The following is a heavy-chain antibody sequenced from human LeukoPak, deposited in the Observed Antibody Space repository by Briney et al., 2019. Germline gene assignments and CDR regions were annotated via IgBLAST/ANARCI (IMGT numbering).Heavy chain of an antibody. CDR2: ISHDGSNK. CDR3: ARVQERFYVGAPGRYLHL. D-gene: IGHD1-26*01. Sequence: GGSLTLSCAAYGFAFNNYAMHWVRQAPGKGLEWVAVISHDGSNKYYVDFVKGRFTISRDNSKNVVYLQMNSLRAEDSGVYYCARVQERFYVGAPGRYLHLWGRGPLVSVSS. J-gene: IGHJ5*02. CDR1: GFAFNNYA. V-gene: IGHV3-30*04.